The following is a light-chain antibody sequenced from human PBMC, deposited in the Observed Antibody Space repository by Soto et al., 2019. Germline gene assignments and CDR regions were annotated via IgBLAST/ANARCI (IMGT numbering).Light chain of an antibody. CDR3: QQYSTYAT. CDR2: DVS. V-gene: IGKV1-5*01. Sequence: IQMTQSPSTLSASVGDRVTITCRASQSLSNWLAWYQQQPGKAPQLLIFDVSSLESGVPSRFSGSGSGTESTLTISSLQPDDFATDYCQQYSTYATFGQGTKVDIK. CDR1: QSLSNW. J-gene: IGKJ1*01.